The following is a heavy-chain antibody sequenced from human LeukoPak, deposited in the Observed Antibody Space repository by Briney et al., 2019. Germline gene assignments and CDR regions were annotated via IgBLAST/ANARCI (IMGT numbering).Heavy chain of an antibody. J-gene: IGHJ4*02. CDR2: IYSGGKT. Sequence: GGSLRLSCTVSGFTVRSNSWSWVRQAPGRGLEWVSFIYSGGKTHFSDSVTGRFTISSNNSKNTLYLQMNSLRAEDRANYYCARRAGEYSHPDDYWGQGTLVTVSS. D-gene: IGHD2-15*01. V-gene: IGHV3-53*01. CDR1: GFTVRSNS. CDR3: ARRAGEYSHPDDY.